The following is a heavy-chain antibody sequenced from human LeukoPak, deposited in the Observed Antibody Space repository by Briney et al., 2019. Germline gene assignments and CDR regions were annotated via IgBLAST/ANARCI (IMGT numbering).Heavy chain of an antibody. CDR2: IRYDGSNK. Sequence: PGGSLRLSCAASGFSFSSYGMHWVRQAPGKGLEWVTFIRYDGSNKYYADSVKGRFTISRDNSKNTLYLQMNSLRAEDTAVYYCASSGSYYDYYYYYMDVWGKGTTVTISS. CDR3: ASSGSYYDYYYYYMDV. D-gene: IGHD1-26*01. J-gene: IGHJ6*03. V-gene: IGHV3-30*02. CDR1: GFSFSSYG.